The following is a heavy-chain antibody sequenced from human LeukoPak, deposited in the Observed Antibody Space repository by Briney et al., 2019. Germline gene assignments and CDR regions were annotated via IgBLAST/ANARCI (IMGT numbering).Heavy chain of an antibody. V-gene: IGHV3-20*04. Sequence: GGSLRLSCAASGFTFDDYGMSWVRQAPGKGLEWVSGINWNGGSTGYADSVKGRFTISRDNAKNSLYLQMNSLRAEDTAVYYCARDRRMWGYSSSSYSDYWGRGTLVTVSS. J-gene: IGHJ4*02. D-gene: IGHD6-6*01. CDR2: INWNGGST. CDR1: GFTFDDYG. CDR3: ARDRRMWGYSSSSYSDY.